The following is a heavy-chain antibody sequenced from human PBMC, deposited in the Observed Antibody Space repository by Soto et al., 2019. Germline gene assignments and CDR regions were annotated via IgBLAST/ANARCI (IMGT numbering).Heavy chain of an antibody. CDR3: ARWDGYRFVP. J-gene: IGHJ5*02. Sequence: QPPGKGLEWIGYIHYSGSTYYNPSLKSRVTISVDTSKNQFSLKLTSVTAVDSGGNHYARWDGYRFVPWGPGSLF. CDR2: IHYSGST. V-gene: IGHV4-31*02. D-gene: IGHD6-25*01.